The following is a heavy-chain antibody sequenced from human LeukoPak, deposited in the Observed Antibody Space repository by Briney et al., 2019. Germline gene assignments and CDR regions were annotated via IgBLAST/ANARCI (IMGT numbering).Heavy chain of an antibody. Sequence: SETLSLTCTVSGGSISSHYWSWIRQPSGKGLEWIGYSYYSGSTNYNPSLKSRVTISVDTSKNQFSLKLSSVTAADTAVYYCASLAAAGTWDFFGYYYMDVWGKGTTVTVSS. J-gene: IGHJ6*03. CDR1: GGSISSHY. CDR3: ASLAAAGTWDFFGYYYMDV. D-gene: IGHD6-13*01. CDR2: SYYSGST. V-gene: IGHV4-59*11.